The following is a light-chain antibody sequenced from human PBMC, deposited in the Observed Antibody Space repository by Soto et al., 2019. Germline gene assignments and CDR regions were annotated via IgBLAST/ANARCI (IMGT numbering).Light chain of an antibody. CDR2: AAS. Sequence: AIQLTQSPSSLYASVGDRVTITCRASQAIRTALGWYQQKPGKVPKLLIYAASILQSGVPSRFSGSGSGTDFTLTSSSLQPEDFATYYFLLDFRYCWSFGQGTKGEIK. J-gene: IGKJ1*01. CDR3: LLDFRYCWS. V-gene: IGKV1-6*01. CDR1: QAIRTA.